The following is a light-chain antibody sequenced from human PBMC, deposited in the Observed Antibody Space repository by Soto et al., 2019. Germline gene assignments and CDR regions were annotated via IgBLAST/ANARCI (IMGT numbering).Light chain of an antibody. J-gene: IGKJ4*01. CDR2: GAS. V-gene: IGKV3-15*01. CDR1: QSVSSN. CDR3: QQYNQWPLT. Sequence: EIVMTQSPATLSVSPGERATLSCRASQSVSSNLAWYQQKPGQAPRLLIYGASTRATGIPARFSGSGSGTEFTLTLSSLQSEDFAVYYCQQYNQWPLTFGGGTKVEIQ.